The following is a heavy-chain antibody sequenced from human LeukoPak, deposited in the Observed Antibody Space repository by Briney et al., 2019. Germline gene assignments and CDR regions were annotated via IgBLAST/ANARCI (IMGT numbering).Heavy chain of an antibody. V-gene: IGHV1-8*02. CDR3: ARGPSLNY. CDR2: MNPNSGNT. Sequence: ASVKVSCKASGYTFTGYYMHWVRQAPGQGLEWMGWMNPNSGNTGYAQKFQGRVTMTRNTSISTAYMELSSLRSEDTAVYYCARGPSLNYWGQGTLVTVSS. D-gene: IGHD3-16*01. J-gene: IGHJ4*02. CDR1: GYTFTGYY.